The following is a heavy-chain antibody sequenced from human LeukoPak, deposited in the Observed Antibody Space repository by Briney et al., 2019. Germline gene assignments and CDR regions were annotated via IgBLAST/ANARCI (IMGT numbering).Heavy chain of an antibody. Sequence: PGGSLRLSCAASEFNFNTYAMHWVRQAPGKGLEWVALISNDGSNKYYADSVKGRFTISRDNSKNTLYLQMNSLRAEDTAVYYCTRDRGGSGYYYVDFWGQGTLVTIS. CDR2: ISNDGSNK. J-gene: IGHJ4*02. CDR1: EFNFNTYA. D-gene: IGHD3-22*01. CDR3: TRDRGGSGYYYVDF. V-gene: IGHV3-30*03.